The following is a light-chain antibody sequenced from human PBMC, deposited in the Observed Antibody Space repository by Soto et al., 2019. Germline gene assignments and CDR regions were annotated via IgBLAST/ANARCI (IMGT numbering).Light chain of an antibody. Sequence: QPVLTQSPSASASLGASVKLTCTRTSGHSSGAVAWHQQQPEKGPPYLMKVNSDGSHDKGDGIPVRFSGSGSGTERFLTISSLQSEDEADYYCQSWGSGTGVFGGGTKLTVL. CDR3: QSWGSGTGV. CDR1: SGHSSGA. CDR2: VNSDGSH. V-gene: IGLV4-69*01. J-gene: IGLJ3*02.